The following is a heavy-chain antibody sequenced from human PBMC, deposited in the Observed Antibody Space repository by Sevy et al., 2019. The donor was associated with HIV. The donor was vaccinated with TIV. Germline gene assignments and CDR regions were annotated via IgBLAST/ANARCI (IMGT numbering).Heavy chain of an antibody. CDR3: AREGLWFGDASGMDV. V-gene: IGHV4-34*01. CDR1: GGSFSGYY. D-gene: IGHD3-10*01. J-gene: IGHJ6*02. Sequence: SETLSLTCAVYGGSFSGYYWSRIRQPPGKGLEWIGEINHSGSTNYNPSLKSRVTISVDTSKNQFSLKLSSVTAADTSVYYCAREGLWFGDASGMDVWGQGTTVTVSS. CDR2: INHSGST.